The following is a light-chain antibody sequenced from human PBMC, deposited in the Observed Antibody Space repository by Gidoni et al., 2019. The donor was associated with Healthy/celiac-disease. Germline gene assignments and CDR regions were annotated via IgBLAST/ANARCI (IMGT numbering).Light chain of an antibody. V-gene: IGKV4-1*01. Sequence: DIVITQSPYSLPVSLGERATINCKSSQSVLYSSNNKNYLAWYQQKPGQPPKLLIYWASARESGVPDRFSGSGSGTDFTLTISSLQAEDVAVYYCQQYYNTVLTFGGGTKVEIK. J-gene: IGKJ4*01. CDR3: QQYYNTVLT. CDR2: WAS. CDR1: QSVLYSSNNKNY.